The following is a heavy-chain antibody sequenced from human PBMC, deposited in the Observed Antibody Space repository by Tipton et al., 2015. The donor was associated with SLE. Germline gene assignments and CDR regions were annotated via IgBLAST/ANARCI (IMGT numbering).Heavy chain of an antibody. J-gene: IGHJ3*02. V-gene: IGHV4-38-2*01. CDR2: IHHSESP. Sequence: TLSLTCAVSGYSISSGYYWGWIRQPPGKGLEWIGSIHHSESPYYNPSLKSRVSISVDTSKNQFSLKLSSVTAADTAVYYCARVDGSGPDAFDIWGQGTMVTVFS. CDR1: GYSISSGYY. CDR3: ARVDGSGPDAFDI. D-gene: IGHD3-10*01.